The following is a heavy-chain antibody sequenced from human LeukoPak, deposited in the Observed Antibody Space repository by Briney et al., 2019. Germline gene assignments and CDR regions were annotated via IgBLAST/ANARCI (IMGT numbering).Heavy chain of an antibody. CDR2: VYYSGST. Sequence: SETLSLTCVVSGGSLSGYYWGWIRQPPGRGLEWIGYVYYSGSTNYNPSFKSRITISMDTSRNQFSLQLSSVTAADTAVYYCARIHRYCSGGACYVLDNWGQGTLVAVSS. J-gene: IGHJ4*02. CDR1: GGSLSGYY. V-gene: IGHV4-59*01. D-gene: IGHD2-15*01. CDR3: ARIHRYCSGGACYVLDN.